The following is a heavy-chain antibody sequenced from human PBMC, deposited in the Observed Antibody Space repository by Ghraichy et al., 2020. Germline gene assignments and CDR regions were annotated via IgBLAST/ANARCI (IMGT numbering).Heavy chain of an antibody. CDR2: IYYSGRT. V-gene: IGHV4-31*03. CDR1: GGSISSGGYH. Sequence: SETLSLTCTVSGGSISSGGYHWSWIRQHPGKGLEWIGNIYYSGRTYYNPSLKSRVTISVDTSKNQFSLKVSSVTAADTAVYYCAREDQGATGSWAIDYWGQGTLVTVSS. D-gene: IGHD1-1*01. J-gene: IGHJ4*02. CDR3: AREDQGATGSWAIDY.